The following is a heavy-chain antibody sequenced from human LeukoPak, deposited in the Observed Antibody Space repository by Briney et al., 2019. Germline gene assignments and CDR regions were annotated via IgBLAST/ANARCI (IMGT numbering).Heavy chain of an antibody. J-gene: IGHJ5*02. CDR3: ARDSGTTGEVKFDP. Sequence: SETLSLTCSVSGGSISSFYCNWMRQPAGKGPEWIGRIYTSGTTTYNPSLKSRVTMSVDTSKNQFSPKLSSVTAADTAVYYCARDSGTTGEVKFDPWGQGTLVTVSS. CDR2: IYTSGTT. CDR1: GGSISSFY. V-gene: IGHV4-4*07. D-gene: IGHD3-10*01.